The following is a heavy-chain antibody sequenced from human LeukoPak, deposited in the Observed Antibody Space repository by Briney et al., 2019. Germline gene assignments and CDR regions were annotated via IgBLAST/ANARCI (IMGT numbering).Heavy chain of an antibody. D-gene: IGHD6-13*01. Sequence: SETLSLTCTVSGGSISSGDYYWSWIRQPPGKGLEWTGYIYYSGSTYYNPSLKSRVTISVDTSKNQFSLKLSSVTAADTAVYYCARFELADAFDIWGQGTMVTVSS. V-gene: IGHV4-30-4*08. CDR3: ARFELADAFDI. CDR1: GGSISSGDYY. CDR2: IYYSGST. J-gene: IGHJ3*02.